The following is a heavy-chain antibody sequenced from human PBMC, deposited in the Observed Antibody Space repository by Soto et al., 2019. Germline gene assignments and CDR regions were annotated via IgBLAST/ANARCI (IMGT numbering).Heavy chain of an antibody. Sequence: PGESLKISCKGSGYSFTSYWIGWVRQMPGKGLEWMGIIYPGDSDTRYSPSFQGQVTISADKSISTAYLQWSSLKASDTAMYFFVSESESGGVWFDPLRHATLVTVS. J-gene: IGHJ5*02. CDR3: VSESESGGVWFDP. D-gene: IGHD6-25*01. V-gene: IGHV5-51*01. CDR1: GYSFTSYW. CDR2: IYPGDSDT.